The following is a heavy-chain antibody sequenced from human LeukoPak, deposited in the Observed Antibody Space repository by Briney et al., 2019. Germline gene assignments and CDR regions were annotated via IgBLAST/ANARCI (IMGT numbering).Heavy chain of an antibody. Sequence: GGSLRLSCAASGFTFNNYWMHWVRHAPGKGLVWVSRINSDGSSTTYSGSVKGRFTISRYNAKTTLYLQMNSLRADDTAVYYCARGGGYDSTDYWGQGTLVTVSS. V-gene: IGHV3-74*01. J-gene: IGHJ4*02. CDR2: INSDGSST. CDR1: GFTFNNYW. D-gene: IGHD3-22*01. CDR3: ARGGGYDSTDY.